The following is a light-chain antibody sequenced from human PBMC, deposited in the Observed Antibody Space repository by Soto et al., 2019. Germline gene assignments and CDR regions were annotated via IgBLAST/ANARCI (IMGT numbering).Light chain of an antibody. CDR1: QSISSW. V-gene: IGKV1-5*03. CDR2: TAS. Sequence: DIQMTQSPSTLSASVGDRVTITCRASQSISSWLAWYQQKPGKAPKLLIYTASSLESGVPYRFSSSGSGTEFTLNISSLQPDDFATYYCQEYNSHSRYTFGQGTKLEIK. J-gene: IGKJ2*01. CDR3: QEYNSHSRYT.